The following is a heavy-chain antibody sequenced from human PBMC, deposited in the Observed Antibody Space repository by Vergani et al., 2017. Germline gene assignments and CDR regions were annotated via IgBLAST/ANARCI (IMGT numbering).Heavy chain of an antibody. CDR2: IYWDDDK. J-gene: IGHJ4*02. Sequence: QITLKESGPTLVKPTQTLTLTCTFSGFSLSTSGVGVGWIRQPPGKALEWLALIYWDDDKRYSPSLKSRLTITKDTSKNQVVLRMTNMDPVDTATYYCTHRSAAVATAVYWGQGTLVTVSS. V-gene: IGHV2-5*02. D-gene: IGHD6-13*01. CDR1: GFSLSTSGVG. CDR3: THRSAAVATAVY.